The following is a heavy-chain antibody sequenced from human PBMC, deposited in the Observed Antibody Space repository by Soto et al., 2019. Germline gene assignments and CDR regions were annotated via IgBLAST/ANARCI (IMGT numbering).Heavy chain of an antibody. D-gene: IGHD5-12*01. CDR1: GDSISAYS. CDR3: AREGNLGRWLQPLDF. CDR2: IHYNGNT. J-gene: IGHJ4*02. Sequence: QVQLQVSAPGLVKPSETLSLTCTVSGDSISAYSWSWVRQPPGKGLEWIGNIHYNGNTKYNPSLKSRVAQSVDTSNNQSSLKLISVTAADTAKYFCAREGNLGRWLQPLDFWGQGTLVTVSS. V-gene: IGHV4-59*01.